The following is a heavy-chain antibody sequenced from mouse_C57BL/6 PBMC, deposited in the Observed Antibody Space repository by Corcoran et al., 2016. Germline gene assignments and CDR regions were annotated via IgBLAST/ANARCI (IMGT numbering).Heavy chain of an antibody. CDR2: INTYSGVP. Sequence: QIQLVQSGPELKKPGETVKISCKASGYTFTTYGMSWVKQAPGKGLKWMGWINTYSGVPTYADDFKGRFALSLETSASTAYLQINNLKNEDTATYFCARSGYGSSYWYFDVWGTGTTVTASS. V-gene: IGHV9-3*01. D-gene: IGHD1-1*01. CDR3: ARSGYGSSYWYFDV. CDR1: GYTFTTYG. J-gene: IGHJ1*03.